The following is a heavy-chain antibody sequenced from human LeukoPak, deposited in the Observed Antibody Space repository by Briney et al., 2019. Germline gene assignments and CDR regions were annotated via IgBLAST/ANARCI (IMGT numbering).Heavy chain of an antibody. CDR1: GFTFSSYG. CDR3: AKGGSSYSEMDY. D-gene: IGHD3-22*01. CDR2: IRYDGSNK. V-gene: IGHV3-30*02. J-gene: IGHJ4*02. Sequence: GGSLRLSCAASGFTFSSYGMHWVRQAPGKGLEWVAFIRYDGSNKYYADSVKGRFTISRDNSKNTLYLQMNSLRADDTAVYYCAKGGSSYSEMDYWGQGTLVTVSS.